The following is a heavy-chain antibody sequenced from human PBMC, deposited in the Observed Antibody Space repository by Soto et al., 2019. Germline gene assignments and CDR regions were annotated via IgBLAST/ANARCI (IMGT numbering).Heavy chain of an antibody. CDR2: IYYSGST. CDR3: AREVGSRGFDAFDI. V-gene: IGHV4-59*01. J-gene: IGHJ3*02. Sequence: PSETVSLTCTFSCGSIISYYWSWIRQPPGKGLEWIGYIYYSGSTNYNPSLKSRVTISVDTSKNQFSLKLSSVTAADTAVYYCAREVGSRGFDAFDIWGQGTMVTGSS. CDR1: CGSIISYY. D-gene: IGHD1-26*01.